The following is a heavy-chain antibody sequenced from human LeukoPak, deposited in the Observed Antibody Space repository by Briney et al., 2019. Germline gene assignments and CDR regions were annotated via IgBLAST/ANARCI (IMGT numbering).Heavy chain of an antibody. V-gene: IGHV3-48*04. CDR1: GFTFSSYS. D-gene: IGHD6-6*01. Sequence: GGSLRLSCAASGFTFSSYSMTWIRQAPGKGLEWVSYIAPAGTTYYADSVKGRFTISRDNAKTSLYLQMSNLGADDTAVYYCARDLGPHRSSPNTGAFDIWGQGTMVTVSS. CDR3: ARDLGPHRSSPNTGAFDI. J-gene: IGHJ3*02. CDR2: IAPAGTT.